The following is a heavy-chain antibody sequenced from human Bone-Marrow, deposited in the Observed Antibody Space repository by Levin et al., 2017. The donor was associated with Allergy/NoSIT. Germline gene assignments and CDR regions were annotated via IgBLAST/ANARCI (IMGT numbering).Heavy chain of an antibody. D-gene: IGHD2-8*01. CDR2: IYPGNLKT. J-gene: IGHJ4*02. Sequence: GESLKISCRGSGYNFNSYWIGWVRQMPGKGLDWMGIIYPGNLKTKYGPSFLGQVTISVDKSINTAYLQWHTLKTSDSAIYYCARESIMTPGFEYWGQGTLVAVSS. CDR1: GYNFNSYW. V-gene: IGHV5-51*01. CDR3: ARESIMTPGFEY.